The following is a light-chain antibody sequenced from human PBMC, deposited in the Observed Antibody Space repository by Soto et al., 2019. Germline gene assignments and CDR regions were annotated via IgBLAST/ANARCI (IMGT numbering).Light chain of an antibody. CDR1: QSVSSD. V-gene: IGKV3-15*01. CDR3: QQYNNWPMYT. J-gene: IGKJ2*01. Sequence: EIVMTQSPATLSVSPGERATLSCRASQSVSSDLAWYQKRPGQAPRLLIYDASTRATGLPARFSGSGSGTEFTLTISSLPSEDFAIYYCQQYNNWPMYTFGQRTKLEIK. CDR2: DAS.